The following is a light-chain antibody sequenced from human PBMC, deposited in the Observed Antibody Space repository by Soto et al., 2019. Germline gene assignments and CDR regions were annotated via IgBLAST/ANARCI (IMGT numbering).Light chain of an antibody. CDR3: QQYKSSPLT. Sequence: DIQMTQSPSTLSASVGDRATITCRASQSIDSWLAWYQQKPGKAPNLIIYRASNLESGVPSRFSGSGSGTEFTLTIGSLQPDDSATYYCQQYKSSPLTFGGGTKVEIK. V-gene: IGKV1-5*03. CDR1: QSIDSW. CDR2: RAS. J-gene: IGKJ4*01.